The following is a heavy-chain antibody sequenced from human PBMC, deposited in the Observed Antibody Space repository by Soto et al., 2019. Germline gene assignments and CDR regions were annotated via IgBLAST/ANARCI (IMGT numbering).Heavy chain of an antibody. Sequence: ASETLSLTCTVSGGSISSYYWSWIRQPPGKGLEWIGYIYYSGSTNYNPSLKSRVTISVDTSKNQFSLKLSSVTAADTAVYYCARESDSSGVDYWGQGTLVTVSS. V-gene: IGHV4-59*01. CDR2: IYYSGST. CDR1: GGSISSYY. CDR3: ARESDSSGVDY. J-gene: IGHJ4*02. D-gene: IGHD3-22*01.